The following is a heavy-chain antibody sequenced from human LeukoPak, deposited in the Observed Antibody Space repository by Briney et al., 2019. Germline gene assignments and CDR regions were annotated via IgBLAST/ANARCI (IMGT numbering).Heavy chain of an antibody. CDR2: INHSGST. CDR3: ARGRGITGTTGFDY. CDR1: GGSFSGYY. J-gene: IGHJ4*02. D-gene: IGHD1-7*01. Sequence: SETLSPTCAVYGGSFSGYYWSWIRQPPGKGLEWIGEINHSGSTNYNPSLKSRVTISVDTSKNQFSLKLSSVTAADTAVYYCARGRGITGTTGFDYWGQGTLVTVSS. V-gene: IGHV4-34*01.